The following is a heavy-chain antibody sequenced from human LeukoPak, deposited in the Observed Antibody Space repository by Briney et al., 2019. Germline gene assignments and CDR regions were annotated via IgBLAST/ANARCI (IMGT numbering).Heavy chain of an antibody. CDR2: ISGSGGST. CDR3: ARGSYYYDSRQDAFDI. D-gene: IGHD3-22*01. V-gene: IGHV3-23*01. Sequence: PGGSLRLSCAASGFTFSSYAMSWVRQAPGKGLEWVSAISGSGGSTYYADSVKGRFTISRDNSKNTLYLQMNSLRAEDTAVYYCARGSYYYDSRQDAFDIWGQGTMVTVSS. CDR1: GFTFSSYA. J-gene: IGHJ3*02.